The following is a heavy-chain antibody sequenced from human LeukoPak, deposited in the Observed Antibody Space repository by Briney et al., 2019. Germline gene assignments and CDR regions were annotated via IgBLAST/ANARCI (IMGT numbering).Heavy chain of an antibody. D-gene: IGHD2-15*01. CDR3: ARDEVGGDVVVVAFDI. CDR2: IYYSGST. V-gene: IGHV4-39*07. Sequence: PSETLSLTCTVSGGSISSSSYYWGWIRQPPVKGLEWIGSIYYSGSTYYNPSLKSRVTISVDTSKNQFSLKLSSVTAADMAVYYCARDEVGGDVVVVAFDIWGQGTMVTVSS. J-gene: IGHJ3*02. CDR1: GGSISSSSYY.